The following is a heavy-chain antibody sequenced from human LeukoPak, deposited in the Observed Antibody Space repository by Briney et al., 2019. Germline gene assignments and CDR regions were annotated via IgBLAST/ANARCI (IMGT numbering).Heavy chain of an antibody. V-gene: IGHV1-18*01. CDR2: ISAYNGNT. CDR3: ARDRDXWNYGXXXXMDV. CDR1: GYTFTSYG. J-gene: IGHJ6*02. D-gene: IGHD1-7*01. Sequence: ASVKVSCKASGYTFTSYGISWVRQAPGQGLEWMGWISAYNGNTNYAQKLQGRVTMTTDTSTSTAYMELRSLRSDDTAVYYCARDRDXWNYGXXXXMDVWGQGTXVTVSS.